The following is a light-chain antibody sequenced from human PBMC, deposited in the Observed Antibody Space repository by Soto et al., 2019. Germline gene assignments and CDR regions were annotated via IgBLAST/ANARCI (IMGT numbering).Light chain of an antibody. CDR2: KAS. CDR3: QQYKGSPLT. J-gene: IGKJ4*01. V-gene: IGKV1-5*03. Sequence: DIQMTQSPSTLSASVGDRVTITCRASQSISSWLAWYQQKPGKAPKLLIYKASSLESGVPSRFSGSGSGTEFTLTISSLQPDDFATYYCQQYKGSPLTFGGGTKVEIK. CDR1: QSISSW.